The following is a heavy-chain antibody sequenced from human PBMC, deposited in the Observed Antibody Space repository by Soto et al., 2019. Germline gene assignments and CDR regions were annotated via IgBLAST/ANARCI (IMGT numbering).Heavy chain of an antibody. CDR3: ARGVRFFRGSFGP. V-gene: IGHV4-34*01. CDR1: GGSFSDTY. J-gene: IGHJ5*02. CDR2: INHNTNT. D-gene: IGHD3-3*01. Sequence: QVHLQQWGAGLLKPSETLSLTCAVYGGSFSDTYWNWFRQPPGKGLEWIGEINHNTNTIYNPSLTGRVTISVDTSKNHFSLKLTSLTAADTAVYYCARGVRFFRGSFGPWGQGTLVTVSS.